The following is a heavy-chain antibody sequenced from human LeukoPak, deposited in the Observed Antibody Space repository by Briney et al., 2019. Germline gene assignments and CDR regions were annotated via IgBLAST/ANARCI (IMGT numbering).Heavy chain of an antibody. CDR3: ARGIRGAARNHYYYYYMDV. J-gene: IGHJ6*03. Sequence: GASVKVSCKASGYTFTSYDINWVRQATGQGLEWMGWMNPNSGNTGYAQKFQGRVTMTRNTSISTAYMELSSLRSEDTAVYYCARGIRGAARNHYYYYYMDVWGKGTTVTVSS. D-gene: IGHD6-6*01. V-gene: IGHV1-8*01. CDR2: MNPNSGNT. CDR1: GYTFTSYD.